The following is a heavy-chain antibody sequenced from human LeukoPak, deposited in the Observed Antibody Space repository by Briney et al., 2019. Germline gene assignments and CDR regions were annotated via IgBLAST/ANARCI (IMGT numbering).Heavy chain of an antibody. V-gene: IGHV4-39*01. CDR1: GGSISSSSYY. CDR2: IYYSGST. D-gene: IGHD6-13*01. J-gene: IGHJ4*02. CDR3: ARQAPTSSSWYVAAQRGRYYFDY. Sequence: PSETLSLTCTVSGGSISSSSYYWGWIRQPPGKGLEWIGSIYYSGSTYYNPSLKGRVTISVDTSKNQFSLELSSVTAADTAVYYCARQAPTSSSWYVAAQRGRYYFDYWGQGTLVTVSS.